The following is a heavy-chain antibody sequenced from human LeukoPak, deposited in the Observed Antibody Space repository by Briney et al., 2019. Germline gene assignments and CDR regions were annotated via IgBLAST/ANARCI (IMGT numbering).Heavy chain of an antibody. CDR1: GGSFSGYY. V-gene: IGHV4-4*07. Sequence: KPSETLSLTCAVYGGSFSGYYWSWIRQPAGKGLEWIGRIYTSGSTNYNPSLKSRVTMSVDTSKNQFSLKLSSVTAADTAVYYCAREDGEDGYSYYFDYWGQGTLVTVSS. D-gene: IGHD5-24*01. CDR2: IYTSGST. J-gene: IGHJ4*02. CDR3: AREDGEDGYSYYFDY.